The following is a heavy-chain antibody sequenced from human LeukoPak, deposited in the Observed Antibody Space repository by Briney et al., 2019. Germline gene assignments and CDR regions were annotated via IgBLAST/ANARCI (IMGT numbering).Heavy chain of an antibody. Sequence: SETLSLTCTVSGVSISSSNSYWGWIRQPPGKGLEWIGSIYYSGNTYYNASLKSQVSISIDTSKNQFSLRLTSVTAADTAVYYCARLRRSLIAVAGNWALGYYYYYMDVWGKGTTVTISS. CDR2: IYYSGNT. CDR1: GVSISSSNSY. V-gene: IGHV4-39*01. D-gene: IGHD6-19*01. CDR3: ARLRRSLIAVAGNWALGYYYYYMDV. J-gene: IGHJ6*03.